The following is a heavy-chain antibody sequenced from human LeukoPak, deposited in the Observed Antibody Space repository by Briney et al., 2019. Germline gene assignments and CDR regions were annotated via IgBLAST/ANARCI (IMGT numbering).Heavy chain of an antibody. D-gene: IGHD2-2*01. CDR2: IYYSGST. CDR1: GGSISSGGYY. V-gene: IGHV4-31*03. Sequence: SETLSLTRTVSGGSISSGGYYWSWIRQHPGKGLEWIGYIYYSGSTYYNPSLKSRVTISVDTSKNQFSLKPSSVTAADTAVYYCAREAPRYCSSTSCYPVPWGQGTLVTVSS. CDR3: AREAPRYCSSTSCYPVP. J-gene: IGHJ5*02.